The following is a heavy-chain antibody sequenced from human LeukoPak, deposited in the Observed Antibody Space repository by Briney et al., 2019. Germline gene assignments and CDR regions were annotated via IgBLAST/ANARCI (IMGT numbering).Heavy chain of an antibody. D-gene: IGHD3-10*01. CDR1: GFTFSSYA. V-gene: IGHV3-23*01. CDR2: ISGSGGST. Sequence: PGGSLRLSCAASGFTFSSYAMSWVRQAPGKVLEWVSAISGSGGSTYYADSVKGRFTISRDNSKNTLYLQMNSLRAEDTAVYYCAKLGRYYYGSGSPYYFDYWGQGTLVTVSS. CDR3: AKLGRYYYGSGSPYYFDY. J-gene: IGHJ4*02.